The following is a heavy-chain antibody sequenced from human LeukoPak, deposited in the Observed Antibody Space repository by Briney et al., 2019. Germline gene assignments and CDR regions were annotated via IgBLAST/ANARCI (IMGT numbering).Heavy chain of an antibody. CDR3: ARGIYDYVWGRIDY. CDR1: GGTFSSYA. V-gene: IGHV1-69*04. J-gene: IGHJ4*02. Sequence: ASVKVSRKASGGTFSSYAISWVRQAPGQGLEWMGRIIPILGIANYAQKFQGRVTITADKSTSTAYMELSSLRSEDTAVYYCARGIYDYVWGRIDYWGQGTLVTVSS. D-gene: IGHD3-16*01. CDR2: IIPILGIA.